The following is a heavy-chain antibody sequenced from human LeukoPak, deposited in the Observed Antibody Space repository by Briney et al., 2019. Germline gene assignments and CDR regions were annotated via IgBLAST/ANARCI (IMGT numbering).Heavy chain of an antibody. Sequence: SETLSLTCGVSGGSISSGKWWSWVRQPPGKGLEWIGEISHSGSPNYNPSLKSRLTISVDLPRNQFSLDLRSVTAADTAVYYCARDSGQHSGYDWSHWGQGALVTVSS. CDR1: GGSISSGKW. CDR2: ISHSGSP. V-gene: IGHV4/OR15-8*01. CDR3: ARDSGQHSGYDWSH. J-gene: IGHJ4*02. D-gene: IGHD5-12*01.